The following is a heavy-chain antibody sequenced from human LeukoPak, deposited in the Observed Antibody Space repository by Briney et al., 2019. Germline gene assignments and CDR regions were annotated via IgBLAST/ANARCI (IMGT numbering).Heavy chain of an antibody. CDR1: GYSISSGHY. Sequence: PSETLSLTCAVSGYSISSGHYWGWIRQPPGKGLEWIGSIYHSGSTHYNPSLKSRGTISVDTSKNQFSLKLSSVTAADTAVYYCARLSGYYYYYMDVWGKGTTVTVSS. CDR3: ARLSGYYYYYMDV. V-gene: IGHV4-38-2*01. D-gene: IGHD3-22*01. J-gene: IGHJ6*03. CDR2: IYHSGST.